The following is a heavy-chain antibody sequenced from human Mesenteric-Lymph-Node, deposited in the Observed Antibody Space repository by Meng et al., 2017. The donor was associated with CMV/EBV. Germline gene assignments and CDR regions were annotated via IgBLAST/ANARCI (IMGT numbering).Heavy chain of an antibody. CDR2: ISWNSGSI. Sequence: LSLTCAASGFTFNDYAMDWVRQAPGKGLEWVSGISWNSGSIGYADSVKGRFTISRDNAKNSLYLQMNSLRVEDTALYYCAKGGYCSSTSCYYDSGMDVWGQGTTVTVSS. CDR1: GFTFNDYA. CDR3: AKGGYCSSTSCYYDSGMDV. D-gene: IGHD2-2*01. V-gene: IGHV3-9*01. J-gene: IGHJ6*02.